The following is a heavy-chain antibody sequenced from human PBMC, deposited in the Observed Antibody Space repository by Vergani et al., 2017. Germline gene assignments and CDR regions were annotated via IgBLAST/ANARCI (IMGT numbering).Heavy chain of an antibody. CDR3: ASPYYYGSGSYYLFDY. Sequence: EVQLLESGGNLVQPGGSLRLSCAASGFTFTNFAMTWVRQAPGEGLEWVSGISGSGGFTYYADSVKGRFTISRDNSKNTLYLQMNSLRAEDTAVYYCASPYYYGSGSYYLFDYWGQGTLVTVSS. V-gene: IGHV3-23*01. CDR1: GFTFTNFA. J-gene: IGHJ4*02. D-gene: IGHD3-10*01. CDR2: ISGSGGFT.